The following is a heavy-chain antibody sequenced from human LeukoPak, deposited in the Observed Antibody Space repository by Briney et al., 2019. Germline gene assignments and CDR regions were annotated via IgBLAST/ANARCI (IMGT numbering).Heavy chain of an antibody. CDR3: ASLYYYDSSGYPVLDY. V-gene: IGHV1-18*01. CDR2: ISAYNGNT. J-gene: IGHJ4*02. Sequence: ASVKVSCKASGYTFTSYGISWVRQAPGQGLEWMGWISAYNGNTNYAQKLQGRVTMTTDTSTSTAYMELRSLRSDDTAVYYCASLYYYDSSGYPVLDYWGQGTLVTVSS. CDR1: GYTFTSYG. D-gene: IGHD3-22*01.